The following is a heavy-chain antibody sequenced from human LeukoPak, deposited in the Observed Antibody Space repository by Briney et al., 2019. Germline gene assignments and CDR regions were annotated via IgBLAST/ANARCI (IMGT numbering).Heavy chain of an antibody. CDR1: GFTFSSYS. J-gene: IGHJ6*03. Sequence: PGGSLRLSCAASGFTFSSYSMNWVRQAPGKGLEWVSPISSSSSYIYYADSVKGRFTISRDNSKNTLYLQMNSLRAEDTAVYYCAKDYGEVLRYFDWYYMDVWGKGTTVTISS. V-gene: IGHV3-21*01. D-gene: IGHD3-9*01. CDR3: AKDYGEVLRYFDWYYMDV. CDR2: ISSSSSYI.